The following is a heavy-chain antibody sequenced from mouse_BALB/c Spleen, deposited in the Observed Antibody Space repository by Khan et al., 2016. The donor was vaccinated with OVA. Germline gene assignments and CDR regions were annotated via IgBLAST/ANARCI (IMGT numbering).Heavy chain of an antibody. J-gene: IGHJ2*01. D-gene: IGHD1-1*01. Sequence: EVQLQESGPGLVKPSQSLSLTCTVTGYSITSDYAWNLIRQFPGNKLELMGYISYSGRTCYNPSLKSRISITRDTSRNQFFLQLNSVTTEDTATFYWSSSVTITTVVATDFDYWGQGTTLTVSS. CDR2: ISYSGRT. CDR3: SSSVTITTVVATDFDY. V-gene: IGHV3-2*02. CDR1: GYSITSDYA.